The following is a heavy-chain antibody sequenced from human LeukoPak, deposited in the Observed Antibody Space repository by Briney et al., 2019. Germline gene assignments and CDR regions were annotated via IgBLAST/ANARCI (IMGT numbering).Heavy chain of an antibody. D-gene: IGHD3-10*01. V-gene: IGHV4-59*08. J-gene: IGHJ4*02. CDR3: ARSMTVDREAPLDY. CDR2: ISYSGTT. CDR1: GGSISSYY. Sequence: SETLSLTCTVSGGSISSYYWTWIRQPPGKGLEWIAYISYSGTTNYNPSLKSRVTISLDTSKNQFSLEVNSVTAADTAVYYCARSMTVDREAPLDYWGQGTLVTVSS.